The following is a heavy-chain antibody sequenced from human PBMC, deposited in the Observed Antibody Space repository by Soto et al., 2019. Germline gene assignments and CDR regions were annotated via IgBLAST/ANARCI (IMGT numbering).Heavy chain of an antibody. V-gene: IGHV4-39*07. J-gene: IGHJ4*02. CDR2: IYYSGTT. CDR1: GDSMSSGTYH. CDR3: ARSIGAVAGPDY. D-gene: IGHD6-19*01. Sequence: SETLSLTCSVSGDSMSSGTYHWDWIRQPPGKGLEWIGTIYYSGTTHYNPSPKSRVTISVDTSKNQFFLNLTSVTAADTAVYYCARSIGAVAGPDYWGQGTLVTVSS.